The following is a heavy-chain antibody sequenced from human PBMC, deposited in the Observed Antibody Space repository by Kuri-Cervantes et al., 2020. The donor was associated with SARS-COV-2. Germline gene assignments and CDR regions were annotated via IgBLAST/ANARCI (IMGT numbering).Heavy chain of an antibody. CDR1: EFTFSDYY. Sequence: GESLKISCAASEFTFSDYYMSWIRQAPGKGLEWVSYISNSSSYTNYADSVKGRFTISRDNAKNSLYLQMNSLRAEDTAVYYCAVIQNSGSYSARSSYFDYWGQGTLVTVSS. CDR2: ISNSSSYT. D-gene: IGHD1-26*01. J-gene: IGHJ4*02. V-gene: IGHV3-11*03. CDR3: AVIQNSGSYSARSSYFDY.